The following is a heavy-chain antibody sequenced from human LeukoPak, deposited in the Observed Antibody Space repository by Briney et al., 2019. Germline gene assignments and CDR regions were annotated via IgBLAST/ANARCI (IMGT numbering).Heavy chain of an antibody. J-gene: IGHJ4*02. CDR1: GGSFSGYY. D-gene: IGHD2-2*01. CDR2: INHSGST. Sequence: SGTLSLTCAVYGGSFSGYYWSWIRQPPGKGLEWIGEINHSGSTNYNPSLKSRVTISVDTSKNQFSLKLSSVTAADTAVYYCASRPQTHPVVPTAHTRSPFDYWGQGTLVTVSS. CDR3: ASRPQTHPVVPTAHTRSPFDY. V-gene: IGHV4-34*01.